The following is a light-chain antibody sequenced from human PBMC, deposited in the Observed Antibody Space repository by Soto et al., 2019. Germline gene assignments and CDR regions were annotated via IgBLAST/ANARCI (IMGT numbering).Light chain of an antibody. Sequence: DIVMTQSPLSLPVTPGEPASISCRSSQSLLHSDGYNYLDWYLQKPGQSPHLLIYLGSNRASGVPDRFSGSGSGTDFTLKINRVEAEDVGVYYCMQALQTPYTFGQGTKLEIK. V-gene: IGKV2-28*01. CDR2: LGS. CDR1: QSLLHSDGYNY. CDR3: MQALQTPYT. J-gene: IGKJ2*01.